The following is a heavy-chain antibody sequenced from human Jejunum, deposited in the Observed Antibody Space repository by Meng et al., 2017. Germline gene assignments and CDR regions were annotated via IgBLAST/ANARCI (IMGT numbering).Heavy chain of an antibody. J-gene: IGHJ3*02. CDR1: GGSISSGSYY. V-gene: IGHV4-61*02. CDR2: IFPSGAT. D-gene: IGHD6-13*01. CDR3: ARDDDTSSWYPAYDI. Sequence: LRLSCTVSGGSISSGSYYWSWIRQPAGKGLEWIGRIFPSGATNYNPSLKSRVSVSVDTSTNHFSLKLNSVTAAATAVYFCARDDDTSSWYPAYDIWGQGTMVTVSS.